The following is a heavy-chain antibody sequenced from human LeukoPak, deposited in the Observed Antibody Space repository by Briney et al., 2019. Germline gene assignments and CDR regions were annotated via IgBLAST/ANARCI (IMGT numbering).Heavy chain of an antibody. J-gene: IGHJ6*03. V-gene: IGHV3-23*01. Sequence: PGGSLRLSCAASGFTFSSYAMSWVRQAPGKGLEWVSAISGGSADYADSVKGRFSIYIDNSKNTLYLQMNSLRAEDTAVYYCAKDRSSRYDFWSGSFSHYYYYYMDVWGKGTTVTVSS. CDR2: ISGGSA. CDR3: AKDRSSRYDFWSGSFSHYYYYYMDV. CDR1: GFTFSSYA. D-gene: IGHD3-3*01.